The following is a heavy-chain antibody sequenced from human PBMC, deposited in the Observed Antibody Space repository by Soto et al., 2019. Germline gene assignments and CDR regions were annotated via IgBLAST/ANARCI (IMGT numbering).Heavy chain of an antibody. CDR3: ARADYYGSGSYYHYYGMDV. CDR2: IIPIFGTA. V-gene: IGHV1-69*01. J-gene: IGHJ6*02. D-gene: IGHD3-10*01. CDR1: GGTFSSYA. Sequence: QVPLVQSGAEVKKPGSSVKVSCKASGGTFSSYAISWVRQAPGQGLEWMGGIIPIFGTANYAQKFQGRVTITADESTSTAYMELSSLRSEDTAVYYCARADYYGSGSYYHYYGMDVWGQGTTVTVSS.